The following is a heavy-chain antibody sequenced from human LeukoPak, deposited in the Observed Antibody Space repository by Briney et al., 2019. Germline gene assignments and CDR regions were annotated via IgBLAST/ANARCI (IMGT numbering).Heavy chain of an antibody. J-gene: IGHJ3*02. D-gene: IGHD6-13*01. CDR3: ARGGYHSSSWLPGGDAFDI. CDR2: IYHTGLT. V-gene: IGHV4-4*02. Sequence: SETLSLTCDVSGGSITNINWWSWVRQSPGKGLEWIGEIYHTGLTKYNPALQSRVTISVDTSKNQFSLKLSSVTAADTAVYYCARGGYHSSSWLPGGDAFDIWGQGTMVTVSS. CDR1: GGSITNINW.